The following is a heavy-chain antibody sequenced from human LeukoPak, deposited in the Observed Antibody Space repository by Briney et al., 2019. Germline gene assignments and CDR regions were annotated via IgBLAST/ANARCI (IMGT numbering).Heavy chain of an antibody. Sequence: GGSLRLSCAASGFTVSSNYMSWVRQAPGKGLEWVSVIYSGGGTYYADSVKGRFTISRDNSKNTLYLQMNSLRAEDTAVYCCARDGTCGGACKGAFDIWGQGTMVTVSS. V-gene: IGHV3-66*01. J-gene: IGHJ3*02. CDR2: IYSGGGT. CDR3: ARDGTCGGACKGAFDI. D-gene: IGHD2-21*02. CDR1: GFTVSSNY.